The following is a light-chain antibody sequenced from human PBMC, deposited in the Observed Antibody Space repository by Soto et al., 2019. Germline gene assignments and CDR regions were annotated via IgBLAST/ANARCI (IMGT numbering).Light chain of an antibody. J-gene: IGKJ1*01. CDR1: QSLLHSNGYNY. CDR2: LGS. Sequence: SVMWQSSLSLTDTPGEPASISCRSSQSLLHSNGYNYLDWYLQKPGQSPQLLIYLGSNRASGVPDRFSGSGSGTDFTLKISRVEAEDVGVYYCMQALQTLWTFGQGTKV. V-gene: IGKV2-28*01. CDR3: MQALQTLWT.